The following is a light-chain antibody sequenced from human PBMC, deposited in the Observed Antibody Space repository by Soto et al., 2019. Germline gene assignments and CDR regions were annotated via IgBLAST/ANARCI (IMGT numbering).Light chain of an antibody. CDR2: LGS. J-gene: IGKJ1*01. CDR3: MQNLQTPRT. V-gene: IGKV2-28*01. CDR1: QSRLHSNGYDY. Sequence: DIVMTQSPLSLPVTPGEPASISCKSSQSRLHSNGYDYLDWYLQKPGQSPQLLIYLGSNRASGVPDRFSGSVSGTDFTLKINRVEAEDVGVYYCMQNLQTPRTFGQGTKVEIK.